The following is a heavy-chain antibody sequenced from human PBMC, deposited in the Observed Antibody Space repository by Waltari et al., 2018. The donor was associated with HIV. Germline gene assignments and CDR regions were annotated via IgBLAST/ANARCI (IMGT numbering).Heavy chain of an antibody. J-gene: IGHJ4*02. CDR1: GFTFTNYA. D-gene: IGHD3-9*01. Sequence: EVQLLESGGGLVQPGGSLRLSCAASGFTFTNYAMSWVRQAPGKGRGWVADICGTAGGSCYADSGKGRFTVSRENTKNMVYLQINSLRAEDTATYCGARDFDWPTSGGHDYWGQGTLVTVSS. V-gene: IGHV3-23*01. CDR2: ICGTAGGS. CDR3: ARDFDWPTSGGHDY.